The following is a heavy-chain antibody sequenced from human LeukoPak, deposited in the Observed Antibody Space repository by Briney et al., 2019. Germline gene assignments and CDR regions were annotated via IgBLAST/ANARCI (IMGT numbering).Heavy chain of an antibody. CDR1: GYTFTSYG. V-gene: IGHV1-69*06. D-gene: IGHD1-26*01. J-gene: IGHJ6*03. Sequence: SVKVSCKASGYTFTSYGISWVRQAPGQGLEWMGGIIPIFGTANYAQKFQGRVTITADKSTSTAYMELSSLRSEDTAVYYCASGTWVDTYYYYMDVWGKGTTVTVSS. CDR2: IIPIFGTA. CDR3: ASGTWVDTYYYYMDV.